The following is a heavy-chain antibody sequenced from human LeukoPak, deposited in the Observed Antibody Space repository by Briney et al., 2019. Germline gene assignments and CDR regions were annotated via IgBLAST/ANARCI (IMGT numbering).Heavy chain of an antibody. J-gene: IGHJ3*02. CDR3: ARGISRGGTGLFDAFDI. CDR1: GGSFSAYY. CDR2: VNHSGST. D-gene: IGHD1-1*01. V-gene: IGHV4-34*01. Sequence: SETLSLTCAVYGGSFSAYYWTWIRQPPGKGLEWIGEVNHSGSTNYKPSLKSRLTISVDTSKNQVSLRLTSVTAADTAVYYCARGISRGGTGLFDAFDIWGQGTMVTVSS.